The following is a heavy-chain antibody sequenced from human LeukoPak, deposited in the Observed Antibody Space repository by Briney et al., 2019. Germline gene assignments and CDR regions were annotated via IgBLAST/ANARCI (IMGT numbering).Heavy chain of an antibody. CDR1: GGSFSGYY. CDR2: INHSGST. Sequence: PSETLSLTCAVYGGSFSGYYWSWIRQPPGKGLEWIGEINHSGSTNYNPSLKSRVTISVDTSKNQFSLKLSSVTAADTAVYYCVSRNLHGGNSGHYFDYWGQGTLVTVSS. CDR3: VSRNLHGGNSGHYFDY. V-gene: IGHV4-34*01. J-gene: IGHJ4*02. D-gene: IGHD4-23*01.